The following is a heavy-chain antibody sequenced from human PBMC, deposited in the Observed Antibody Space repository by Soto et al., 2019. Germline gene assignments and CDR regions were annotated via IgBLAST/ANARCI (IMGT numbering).Heavy chain of an antibody. Sequence: GPQVKVSCKASGGTFSSYAISWVRQAPGQGLEWMGGIIPIFGTANYAQKFQGRVTITADESTSTAYMELSSLRSEDTAVYYCARTNRDSSGAYGMDVWGQGTTVTVSS. CDR3: ARTNRDSSGAYGMDV. J-gene: IGHJ6*02. V-gene: IGHV1-69*01. CDR2: IIPIFGTA. CDR1: GGTFSSYA. D-gene: IGHD3-22*01.